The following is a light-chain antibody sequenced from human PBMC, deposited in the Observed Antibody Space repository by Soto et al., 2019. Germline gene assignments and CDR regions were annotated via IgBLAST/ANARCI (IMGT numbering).Light chain of an antibody. CDR1: QSVSSF. CDR2: DTS. J-gene: IGKJ5*01. Sequence: ENVLTQSPATLSLSPGERATLSCRASQSVSSFLAWYQQKPGQAPRLLIYDTSNRATGIPARFSGSGSGTDFTLTISSLEPEESAVYYCQQRNNWPSITFGQGTRLEIK. CDR3: QQRNNWPSIT. V-gene: IGKV3-11*01.